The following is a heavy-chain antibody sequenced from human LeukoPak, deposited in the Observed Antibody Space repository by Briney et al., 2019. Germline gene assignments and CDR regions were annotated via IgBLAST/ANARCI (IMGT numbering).Heavy chain of an antibody. Sequence: ASVKVSCKASGGTFSSYAISWVRQAPGQGLEWMGGIIPIFGTANYAQKFQGRVTITTDESTSTAYMELSSLRSEDTAVYYCARGRGSGKRSNWFDPWGQGTLVTVSS. V-gene: IGHV1-69*05. CDR1: GGTFSSYA. CDR2: IIPIFGTA. D-gene: IGHD3-10*01. J-gene: IGHJ5*02. CDR3: ARGRGSGKRSNWFDP.